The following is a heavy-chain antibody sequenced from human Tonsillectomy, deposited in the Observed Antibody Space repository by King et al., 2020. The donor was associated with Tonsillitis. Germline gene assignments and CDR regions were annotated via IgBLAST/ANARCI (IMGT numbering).Heavy chain of an antibody. CDR1: GFTFSNAW. V-gene: IGHV3-15*01. CDR3: TTAPQPYCTGECHSSDH. Sequence: VQLVESGGGLVKPGGSLRLSCAASGFTFSNAWMSWVRQAPGKGLEWVGRIKSKADGGATDYTAPVKGRFTISRDDSESTLFLQMNSLKAEDTGLYYCTTAPQPYCTGECHSSDHWGQGTLVAVSS. D-gene: IGHD2-8*02. CDR2: IKSKADGGAT. J-gene: IGHJ4*02.